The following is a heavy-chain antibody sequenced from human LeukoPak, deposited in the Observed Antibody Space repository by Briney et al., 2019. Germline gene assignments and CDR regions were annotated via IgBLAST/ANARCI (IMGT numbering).Heavy chain of an antibody. D-gene: IGHD2-2*01. Sequence: SETLSLTCTVSGVSISSYYWSWIRQPPGKGLEWIGYIYNSESTNYNPSLKSRVTISVDPSKNQFSLTLSSVTAADTAVYYCARESSTSLYAFDIWGQGAMVTVSS. CDR3: ARESSTSLYAFDI. V-gene: IGHV4-59*01. CDR2: IYNSEST. CDR1: GVSISSYY. J-gene: IGHJ3*02.